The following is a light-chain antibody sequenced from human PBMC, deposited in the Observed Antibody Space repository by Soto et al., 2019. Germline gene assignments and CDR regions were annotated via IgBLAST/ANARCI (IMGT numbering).Light chain of an antibody. CDR2: GAS. CDR1: QSISAN. CDR3: QQYYDWPLVT. V-gene: IGKV3-15*01. Sequence: IVMTQSPATLCLSPGERGSLSCRASQSISANLAWYQQKPGQAPRLLIYGASTRDTHIPDRFSGTGSETEFTLSVSSLQSEAFAIYYCQQYYDWPLVTFGGGTKVDIK. J-gene: IGKJ4*01.